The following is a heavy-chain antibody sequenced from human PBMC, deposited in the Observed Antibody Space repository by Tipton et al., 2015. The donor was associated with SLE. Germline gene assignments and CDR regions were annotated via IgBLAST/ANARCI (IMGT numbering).Heavy chain of an antibody. CDR2: ISGGGDST. CDR1: GFMFSNHA. CDR3: VPRQVDFDH. J-gene: IGHJ4*01. D-gene: IGHD2-15*01. Sequence: SLRLSCAASGFMFSNHAMNWVRQVPGKGLGWVSFISGGGDSTKYADSVRGRFTVSRDKSAKTLYLQMSSLRAKDTAVYYCVPRQVDFDHWRHGSLVIVSS. V-gene: IGHV3-23*01.